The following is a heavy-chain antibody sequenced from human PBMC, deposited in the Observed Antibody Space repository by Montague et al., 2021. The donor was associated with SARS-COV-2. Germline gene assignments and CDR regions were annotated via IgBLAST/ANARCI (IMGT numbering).Heavy chain of an antibody. J-gene: IGHJ3*02. CDR1: GGSISSGSYY. Sequence: TLSLTCTVSGGSISSGSYYWSWIRQPAGKGLEWIGRIYTSGSTNYNPSLKSRVTISVDTSKNQFSLKLSSVTAAGTAVYYCARILGTYYDFWSGERAIDAFDIWGQGTMVTVSS. CDR3: ARILGTYYDFWSGERAIDAFDI. D-gene: IGHD3-3*01. V-gene: IGHV4-61*02. CDR2: IYTSGST.